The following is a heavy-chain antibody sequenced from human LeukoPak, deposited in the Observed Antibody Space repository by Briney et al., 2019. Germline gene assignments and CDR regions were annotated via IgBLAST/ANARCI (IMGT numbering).Heavy chain of an antibody. V-gene: IGHV3-48*04. CDR3: ARDSEGDGYNFDT. Sequence: GSLRLSCAASGFTFSSYSMNWVRQAPGKGLEWVSYISSSSSTIYYADSVKGRFTISRDNSKNTLYLQMNSLRADDTAVYYCARDSEGDGYNFDTWGRGTLVTVSS. J-gene: IGHJ5*02. CDR1: GFTFSSYS. D-gene: IGHD5-24*01. CDR2: ISSSSSTI.